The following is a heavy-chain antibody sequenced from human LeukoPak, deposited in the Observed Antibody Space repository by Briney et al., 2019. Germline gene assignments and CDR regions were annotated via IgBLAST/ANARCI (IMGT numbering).Heavy chain of an antibody. J-gene: IGHJ1*01. D-gene: IGHD4-17*01. CDR2: INHSGST. V-gene: IGHV4-34*01. CDR3: ARGRDRVNLRGYFQH. CDR1: GGSFSGYY. Sequence: SETLSLTCAVYGGSFSGYYWSWIRQPPGKGLEGIGEINHSGSTNYNPSLKSRVTISVDTAKNQFSLKLSSVTAADTAVYYCARGRDRVNLRGYFQHWGQGTLVTVSS.